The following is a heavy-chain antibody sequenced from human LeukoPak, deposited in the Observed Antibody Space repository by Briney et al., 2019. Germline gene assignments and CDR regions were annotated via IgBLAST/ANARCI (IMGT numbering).Heavy chain of an antibody. CDR1: GFTFSSYW. CDR3: ARGTTGRRYYFDY. J-gene: IGHJ4*02. V-gene: IGHV3-74*01. Sequence: EGSLRLSCAASGFTFSSYWMHWVRQAPGKGLVWVSRINSDGSSTNYADSVKGRFTISRDNAKNTVFLQMNSLRAEDTAVYYCARGTTGRRYYFDYWGQGTLVTVSS. D-gene: IGHD1-1*01. CDR2: INSDGSST.